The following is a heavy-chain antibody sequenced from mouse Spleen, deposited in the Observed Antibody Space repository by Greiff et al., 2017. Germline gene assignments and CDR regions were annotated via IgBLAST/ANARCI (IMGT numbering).Heavy chain of an antibody. Sequence: VQLQQSGTVLARPGASVKMSCKTSGYTFTSYWMHWVKQRPGQGLEWIGAIYPGNSDTGYNQKFKGKAKLTAVTSASTAYMELSRLTNEDSAVYYCTITTVVGFDYWGQGTTLTVSS. J-gene: IGHJ2*01. CDR2: IYPGNSDT. V-gene: IGHV1-5*01. CDR3: TITTVVGFDY. CDR1: GYTFTSYW. D-gene: IGHD1-1*01.